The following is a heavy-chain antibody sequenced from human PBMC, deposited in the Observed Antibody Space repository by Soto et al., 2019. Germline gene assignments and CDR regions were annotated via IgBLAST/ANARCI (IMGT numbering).Heavy chain of an antibody. D-gene: IGHD1-26*01. V-gene: IGHV3-74*01. CDR1: GFTFSVYW. J-gene: IGHJ4*02. CDR3: ARKGGKRTKDD. Sequence: GGSLRLSCAVSGFTFSVYWMEWLRQAPGKGLVWVSCISNHGSDTSYADSVRGRFTISRDNAKDTVYLQMSSLRADDPAVYYCARKGGKRTKDDWGQVXLVTVAS. CDR2: ISNHGSDT.